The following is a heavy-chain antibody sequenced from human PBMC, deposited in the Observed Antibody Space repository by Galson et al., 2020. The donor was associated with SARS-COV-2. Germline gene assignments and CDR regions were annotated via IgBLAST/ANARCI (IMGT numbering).Heavy chain of an antibody. CDR1: GFSLSTSGGG. CDR3: ARTTAAMLSY. D-gene: IGHD2-2*01. V-gene: IGHV2-5*02. J-gene: IGHJ4*02. Sequence: KMSGPTLVKPTQTLTLTCTFSGFSLSTSGGGVGWNRQPPGKALEWLALIYWDDDKRYSPSLKSRLTITKDTSKYQVVLTMTNMDPVDTATYYCARTTAAMLSYWCQGTLVTVSS. CDR2: IYWDDDK.